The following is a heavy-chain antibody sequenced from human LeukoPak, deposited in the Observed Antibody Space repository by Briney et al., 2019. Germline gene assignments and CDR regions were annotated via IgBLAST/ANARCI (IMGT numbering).Heavy chain of an antibody. CDR1: GFTFSSYA. J-gene: IGHJ5*02. CDR3: ARQGYR. V-gene: IGHV3-30-3*01. Sequence: GGSLRLSCAASGFTFSSYAMHRVRQAPGKGLEWVAVISYDGSNKYYADSVKGRFTISRDNSKNTLYLQMNSLRAEDTAVYYCARQGYRWGQGTLVTVSS. CDR2: ISYDGSNK.